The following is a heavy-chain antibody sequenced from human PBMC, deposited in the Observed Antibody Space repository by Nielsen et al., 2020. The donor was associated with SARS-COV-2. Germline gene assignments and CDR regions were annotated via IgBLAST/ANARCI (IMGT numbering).Heavy chain of an antibody. Sequence: WIRQPPGKGLEWIGEIYHSGSTNYNPSLKSRVTISVDTSKNQFSLKLSSVTAADTAVYYCARLSSATIFGVVIGFSGMDVWGQGTTVTVSS. CDR3: ARLSSATIFGVVIGFSGMDV. J-gene: IGHJ6*02. V-gene: IGHV4-34*01. CDR2: IYHSGST. D-gene: IGHD3-3*01.